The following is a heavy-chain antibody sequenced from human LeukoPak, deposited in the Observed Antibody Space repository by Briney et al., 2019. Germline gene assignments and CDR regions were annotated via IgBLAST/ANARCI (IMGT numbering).Heavy chain of an antibody. CDR2: ISSSSSTI. CDR1: VFTFSSYS. CDR3: ASPHSSHLFDY. Sequence: PLGSLRLSCAASVFTFSSYSMNWVRQAPGKGLEWVSYISSSSSTIYYADSVKGRFTISRDNGKNSLYLQMNSLIDEDTAVYYCASPHSSHLFDYWGQGTLVTVSS. V-gene: IGHV3-48*02. J-gene: IGHJ4*02.